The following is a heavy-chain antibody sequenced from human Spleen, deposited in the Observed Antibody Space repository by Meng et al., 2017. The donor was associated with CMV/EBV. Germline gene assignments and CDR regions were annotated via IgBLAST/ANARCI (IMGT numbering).Heavy chain of an antibody. D-gene: IGHD3/OR15-3a*01. CDR1: GFMPRPYY. V-gene: IGHV1-2*02. CDR2: ITPHSGGT. Sequence: SSTPSGFMPRPYYMPWVRPAPGQGLEWMGWITPHSGGTNSAQKFPGRVTMTRDSSIRTAYMELSRLRSADTAVYYCARTKNWTSDYWGQGTLVTVSS. CDR3: ARTKNWTSDY. J-gene: IGHJ4*02.